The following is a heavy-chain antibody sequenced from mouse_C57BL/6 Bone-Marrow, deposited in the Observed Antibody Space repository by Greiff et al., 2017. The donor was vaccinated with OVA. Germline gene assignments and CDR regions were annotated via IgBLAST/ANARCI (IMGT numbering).Heavy chain of an antibody. D-gene: IGHD3-2*01. CDR3: TRPLESSGNSRAMGC. Sequence: VQLQQSGTVLARPGASVKMSCKTSGYTFTSYWLHWVKQMPGQGLVWIGAIYPGNSDTSYNQKFKGKVKLTEVTSASTAYMELSSLTNEDAAVYNCTRPLESSGNSRAMGCWSQGTPVTVSS. V-gene: IGHV1-5*01. CDR2: IYPGNSDT. J-gene: IGHJ4*01. CDR1: GYTFTSYW.